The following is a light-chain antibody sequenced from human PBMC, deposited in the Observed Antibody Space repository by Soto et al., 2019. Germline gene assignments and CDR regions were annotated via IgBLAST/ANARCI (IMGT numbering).Light chain of an antibody. CDR3: ATWDDSLDGPVV. CDR1: SANIGSDY. CDR2: SNN. J-gene: IGLJ2*01. Sequence: QSVLTQPRSASGTPGQRVTISCSGTSANIGSDYLYWYQPLPGTAPKLLIYSNNQRPSGVPDRFSVSRSGTSASLAISGLRSEDEADYYCATWDDSLDGPVVFGGGTKLTVL. V-gene: IGLV1-47*02.